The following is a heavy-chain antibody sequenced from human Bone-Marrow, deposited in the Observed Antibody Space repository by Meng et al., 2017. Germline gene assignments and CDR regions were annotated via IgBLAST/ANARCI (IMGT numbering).Heavy chain of an antibody. CDR2: INHSGST. J-gene: IGHJ6*02. V-gene: IGHV4-34*01. CDR1: GGSFSGYY. CDR3: AILGSIQDYYYGMDV. Sequence: SETLSLTCAVYGGSFSGYYWSWIRQPPGKGLEWIGEINHSGSTNYNPSLKSRVNISVDTSKNQFSLKLSSVTAADTAVYYCAILGSIQDYYYGMDVWGQGTTVTVSS. D-gene: IGHD2/OR15-2a*01.